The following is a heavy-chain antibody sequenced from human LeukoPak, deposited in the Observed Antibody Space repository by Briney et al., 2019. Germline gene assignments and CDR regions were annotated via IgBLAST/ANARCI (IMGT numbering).Heavy chain of an antibody. V-gene: IGHV1-18*01. CDR2: ISAYNGNT. CDR3: ARDLWKEDIVVVRGIPYYDY. Sequence: GSSVKVSCKASGGTFSSYAISWVRQAPGQGLEWMGWISAYNGNTNYAQKLQGRVTMTTDTSTSTAYMELRSLRSDDTAAYYCARDLWKEDIVVVRGIPYYDYWGQGTLVTVSS. J-gene: IGHJ4*02. D-gene: IGHD2-2*01. CDR1: GGTFSSYA.